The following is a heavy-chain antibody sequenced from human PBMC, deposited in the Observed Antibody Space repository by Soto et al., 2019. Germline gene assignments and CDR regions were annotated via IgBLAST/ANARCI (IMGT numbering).Heavy chain of an antibody. J-gene: IGHJ4*02. Sequence: VQLLESGGGLVQPGGSLTLSCAGSGFTFSNYGMSWVRQAPGKGLEWVSAISGSGGTTYYADSVRGRFTISRDNSKNTLYLQMNSLRAEDTALYYCAKDHRDWGQGILVTVSS. CDR2: ISGSGGTT. V-gene: IGHV3-23*01. CDR1: GFTFSNYG. CDR3: AKDHRD.